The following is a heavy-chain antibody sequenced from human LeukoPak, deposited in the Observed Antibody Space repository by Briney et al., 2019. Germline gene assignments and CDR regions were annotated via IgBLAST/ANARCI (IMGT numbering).Heavy chain of an antibody. CDR3: ARCLAGGGSHGPFDY. CDR2: ISSHGGST. Sequence: SLRPACIVSAFSFSSHTMHSVRQAPGKGLQYISAISSHGGSTYYADSVKGRFTISRDNSKNTLYLHMNSLRAEDTAVYYCARCLAGGGSHGPFDYWGQGTLVTVSS. J-gene: IGHJ4*02. CDR1: AFSFSSHT. D-gene: IGHD5-18*01. V-gene: IGHV3-64*04.